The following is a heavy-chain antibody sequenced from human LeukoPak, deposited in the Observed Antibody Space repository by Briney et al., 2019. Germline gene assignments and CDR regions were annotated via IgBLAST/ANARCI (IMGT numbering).Heavy chain of an antibody. V-gene: IGHV4-30-2*01. J-gene: IGHJ4*02. CDR1: GGSISSGGYS. CDR3: ARGQNWGSLFDY. D-gene: IGHD7-27*01. Sequence: SETLSPTCAVSGGSISSGGYSWSWIRQPPGKGLEWIGYIYHSGSTYYNPSLKSRDTISVDRSKNQFSLKLSSVTAADTAVYYCARGQNWGSLFDYWGQGTLVTVSS. CDR2: IYHSGST.